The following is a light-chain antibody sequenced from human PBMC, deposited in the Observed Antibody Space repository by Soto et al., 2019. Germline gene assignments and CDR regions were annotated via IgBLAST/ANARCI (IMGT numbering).Light chain of an antibody. CDR3: QQYDSFSVT. Sequence: DIQMTQSPSTLSASVGDRVIITCRASQSISGWLAWYQQKPGKAPKLLIFDAFSLESGVPSRFSGSGSGTEFRLTISTMQPDDFATYYCQQYDSFSVTFGQGTRLEIK. CDR1: QSISGW. V-gene: IGKV1-5*01. CDR2: DAF. J-gene: IGKJ5*01.